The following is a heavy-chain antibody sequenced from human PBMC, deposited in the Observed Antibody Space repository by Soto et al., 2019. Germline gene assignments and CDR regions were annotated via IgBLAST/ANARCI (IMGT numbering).Heavy chain of an antibody. D-gene: IGHD2-2*01. CDR1: GFTFSNYA. CDR2: ISGTGNYI. V-gene: IGHV3-21*01. CDR3: ARGFCSSTSCQNYFDY. Sequence: PGGSLRLSCAASGFTFSNYALNWVRQAPGKGLEWVSSISGTGNYIYYAASVKGRFTISRDDAKTSLYLQMNSLRAEETAVFYCARGFCSSTSCQNYFDYWGQGTLVTVSS. J-gene: IGHJ4*02.